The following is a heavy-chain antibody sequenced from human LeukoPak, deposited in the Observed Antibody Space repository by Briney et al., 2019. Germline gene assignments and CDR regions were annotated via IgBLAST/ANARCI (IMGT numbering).Heavy chain of an antibody. CDR3: ARFTMTRGWFDP. CDR2: ISAYNGNT. J-gene: IGHJ5*02. Sequence: ASVKVSCKASGYTFTSYGISWVRQAPGQGLEWMGWISAYNGNTNYAQKLQGRVTITRDTSASTAYMELSSLRSEDTAVYYCARFTMTRGWFDPWGQGTLVTVSS. V-gene: IGHV1-18*01. CDR1: GYTFTSYG. D-gene: IGHD3-22*01.